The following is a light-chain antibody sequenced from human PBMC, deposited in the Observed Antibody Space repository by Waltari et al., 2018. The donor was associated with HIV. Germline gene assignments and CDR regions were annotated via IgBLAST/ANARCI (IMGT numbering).Light chain of an antibody. Sequence: QSVLTQPPAVSAAPGQTVTISCSGSSSNLPNNYVSWYQQLPGTAPKLLIYDNNRRSSGIPDRFSGSKSGTSATLAIAGLQTGDEADYYCGTWDTSLSAGVFGGGTKVTVL. V-gene: IGLV1-51*01. J-gene: IGLJ2*01. CDR2: DNN. CDR1: SSNLPNNY. CDR3: GTWDTSLSAGV.